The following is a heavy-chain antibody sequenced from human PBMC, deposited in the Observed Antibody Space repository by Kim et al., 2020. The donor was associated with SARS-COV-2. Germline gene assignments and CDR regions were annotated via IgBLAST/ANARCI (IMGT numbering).Heavy chain of an antibody. J-gene: IGHJ6*02. V-gene: IGHV1-3*01. D-gene: IGHD2-2*01. CDR3: ARGCTSTPCRAMDV. Sequence: SKSFQGRVTVTRDTSASTAYMELSSLTSEDTAVYFCARGCTSTPCRAMDVWGQGTTVTVSS.